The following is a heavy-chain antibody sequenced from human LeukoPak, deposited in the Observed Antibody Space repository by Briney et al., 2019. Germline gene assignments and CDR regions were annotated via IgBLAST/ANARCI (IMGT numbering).Heavy chain of an antibody. CDR2: IYYSGST. V-gene: IGHV4-59*01. CDR3: ARELGMIVDY. CDR1: GGSISSYY. D-gene: IGHD3-22*01. Sequence: PSETLSLICTVSGGSISSYYWSWIRQPPGKGLEWIGYIYYSGSTNYNPSLKSRVTISVDTSKNQFSLKLSSVTAADTAVYYCARELGMIVDYWGQGTLVTVSS. J-gene: IGHJ4*02.